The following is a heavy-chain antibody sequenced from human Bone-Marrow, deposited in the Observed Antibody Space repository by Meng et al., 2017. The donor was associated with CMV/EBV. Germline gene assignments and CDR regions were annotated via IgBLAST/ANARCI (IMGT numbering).Heavy chain of an antibody. V-gene: IGHV4-39*07. Sequence: GSLRLSCSVSGGSISNSDYYWGWIRQPPGKGLEWIGNLYYGGNTYYNPSLKSRVTISVDTSKKQLFLKLSSVTAADTAVYYCARNTIFGVVRPYGMDVWGQGTTVTVSS. CDR1: GGSISNSDYY. D-gene: IGHD3-3*01. CDR3: ARNTIFGVVRPYGMDV. CDR2: LYYGGNT. J-gene: IGHJ6*02.